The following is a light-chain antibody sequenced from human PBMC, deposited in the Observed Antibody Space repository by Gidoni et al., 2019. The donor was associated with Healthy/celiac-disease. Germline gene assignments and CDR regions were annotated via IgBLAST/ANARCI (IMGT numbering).Light chain of an antibody. CDR3: QSADSSGTYYV. CDR1: ALPKQY. Sequence: SYALTQPPSVSVSPGQTARITCSGDALPKQYAYWYQQKPGQAPVLVIYKDSERPSGIPERFSGYSSGTTVTLTISGVQAEDEADYYCQSADSSGTYYVFGTGTKVTVL. J-gene: IGLJ1*01. CDR2: KDS. V-gene: IGLV3-25*03.